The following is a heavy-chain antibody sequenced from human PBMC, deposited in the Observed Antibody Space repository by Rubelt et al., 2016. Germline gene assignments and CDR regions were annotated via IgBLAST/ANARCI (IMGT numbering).Heavy chain of an antibody. Sequence: GSLRLSCAVSGITFSNYWMSWVRQAPGKGLEWVANIKQDGSEKFYVDSVKGRFTISRDSAKNSVYLQMNNLRVEDTAVYYCANVAGDHWGQGTLVTVSS. CDR3: ANVAGDH. CDR1: GITFSNYW. J-gene: IGHJ4*02. D-gene: IGHD2-15*01. V-gene: IGHV3-7*02. CDR2: IKQDGSEK.